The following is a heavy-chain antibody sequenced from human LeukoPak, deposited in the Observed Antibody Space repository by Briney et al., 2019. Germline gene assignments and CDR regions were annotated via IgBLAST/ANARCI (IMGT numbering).Heavy chain of an antibody. CDR3: ARDPESRYDYGDSSYGMDV. Sequence: GGSLRLSCAASGFTFSSYSMNWVRQAPGKGLEWVSYISSSSSTIYYADSVKGRFTISRDNAKNSLYLQMNSLRAEDTAVYYCARDPESRYDYGDSSYGMDVWGQGTTVTVSS. V-gene: IGHV3-48*01. CDR2: ISSSSSTI. D-gene: IGHD4-17*01. J-gene: IGHJ6*02. CDR1: GFTFSSYS.